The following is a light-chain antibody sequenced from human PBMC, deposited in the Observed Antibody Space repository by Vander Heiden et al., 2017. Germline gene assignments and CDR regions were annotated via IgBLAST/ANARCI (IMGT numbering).Light chain of an antibody. Sequence: IQMTQSPSSLPASVGDRVPITCQASQDISNYLTWYQQKPGKAPKQLIYDASNLETSVPSRFSGSGSGTEFTFTISSLQPEDIATYYCQQYDNLPPYTFGQGTKLEIK. CDR1: QDISNY. CDR3: QQYDNLPPYT. V-gene: IGKV1-33*01. CDR2: DAS. J-gene: IGKJ2*01.